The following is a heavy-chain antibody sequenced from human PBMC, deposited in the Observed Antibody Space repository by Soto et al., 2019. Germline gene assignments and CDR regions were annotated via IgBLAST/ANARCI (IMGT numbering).Heavy chain of an antibody. CDR3: TRDREYYDSSGLYFDY. CDR2: IYYSGNT. J-gene: IGHJ4*02. CDR1: GASISAYY. V-gene: IGHV4-59*01. D-gene: IGHD3-22*01. Sequence: SETLSLTCTVSGASISAYYWSWIRQPPGKGLEWIGYIYYSGNTNYNPSLKSRVTISEDTSKNQISLKLTSVTAADTAVYYCTRDREYYDSSGLYFDYWGQGTLVTVSS.